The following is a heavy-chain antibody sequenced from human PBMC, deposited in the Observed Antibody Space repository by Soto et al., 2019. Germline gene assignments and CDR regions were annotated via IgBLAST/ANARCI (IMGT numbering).Heavy chain of an antibody. V-gene: IGHV4-4*02. CDR1: SGNIIGSSW. CDR3: ARLMVADYYYYMDV. D-gene: IGHD2-15*01. CDR2: IYHSGST. J-gene: IGHJ6*03. Sequence: TSETMCVTCTVASGNIIGSSWWSWVRKTPGKGLEWIGEIYHSGSTNYNPSLKSRVTISVDKSKNQFSLKLSSVTAADTAVYYCARLMVADYYYYMDVWGKGTTVTVSS.